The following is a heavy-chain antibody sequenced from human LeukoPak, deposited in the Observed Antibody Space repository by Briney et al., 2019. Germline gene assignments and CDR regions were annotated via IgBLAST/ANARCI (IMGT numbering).Heavy chain of an antibody. J-gene: IGHJ3*02. CDR1: GYSFTSYW. CDR3: ARSVDAFDI. V-gene: IGHV5-51*01. CDR2: IYPGDSDT. Sequence: GESLNISCKGSGYSFTSYWIGWVRQMPGKGLEWMGIIYPGDSDTRNSPPFQGQVTISADKSNRTAYLQCSSLKASDTAMYYCARSVDAFDIWGQGTMVTVSS.